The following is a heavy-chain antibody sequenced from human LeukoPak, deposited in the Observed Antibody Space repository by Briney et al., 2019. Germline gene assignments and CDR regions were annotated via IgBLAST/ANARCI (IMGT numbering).Heavy chain of an antibody. CDR3: ATDLGATKRYGY. J-gene: IGHJ4*02. Sequence: ASVKVSCKVSGYTLTELSMHWVRQAPGKGLEWMGGFDPEDGETIYAQKFQGRVTMTEDTSTDTAYMELSSLRSEDTAVYYCATDLGATKRYGYWGQGTLVTVSS. D-gene: IGHD1-26*01. CDR1: GYTLTELS. V-gene: IGHV1-24*01. CDR2: FDPEDGET.